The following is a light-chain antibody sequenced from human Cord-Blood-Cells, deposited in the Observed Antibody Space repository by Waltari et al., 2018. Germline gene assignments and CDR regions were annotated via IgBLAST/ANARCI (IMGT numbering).Light chain of an antibody. Sequence: QSALTQPRSVSGSPGQSVTIPCTGTSSDVGGYSFVSWYQQHPGKATKLMIYDVSKRPSGVPDRFSGSKSGNTASLTISGLQAEDEADYYCCSYAGSYTYVFGTGTKVTVL. CDR2: DVS. J-gene: IGLJ1*01. CDR1: SSDVGGYSF. V-gene: IGLV2-11*01. CDR3: CSYAGSYTYV.